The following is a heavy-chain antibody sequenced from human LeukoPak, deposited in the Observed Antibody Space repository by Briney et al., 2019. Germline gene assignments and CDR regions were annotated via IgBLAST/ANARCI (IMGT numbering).Heavy chain of an antibody. D-gene: IGHD1-7*01. CDR2: IYYSGST. Sequence: SETLSLTCTVSGGSISSYYWSWIRQPPGKGLEWIGYIYYSGSTIYNPSLKSRVTISVDTSKNQFSLKLSSVTAADTAVYYCATGELRTDAFDIWGQGTMVTVSS. CDR3: ATGELRTDAFDI. CDR1: GGSISSYY. J-gene: IGHJ3*02. V-gene: IGHV4-59*01.